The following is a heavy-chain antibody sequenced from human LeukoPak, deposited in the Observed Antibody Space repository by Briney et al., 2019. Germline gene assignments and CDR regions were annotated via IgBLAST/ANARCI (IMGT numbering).Heavy chain of an antibody. Sequence: ASVKVSCKASGYTFSSYYMHWVRQAPGQGLEWMGWINPNSGGTNYAQKFQGWVTMTRDTSISTAYMELSRLRSDDTAVYYCARDKGGSGMDVWGQGTTVTVSS. D-gene: IGHD5-12*01. CDR3: ARDKGGSGMDV. CDR1: GYTFSSYY. CDR2: INPNSGGT. J-gene: IGHJ6*02. V-gene: IGHV1-2*04.